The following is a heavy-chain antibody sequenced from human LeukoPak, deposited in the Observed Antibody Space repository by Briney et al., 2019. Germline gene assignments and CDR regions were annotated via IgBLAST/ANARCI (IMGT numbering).Heavy chain of an antibody. D-gene: IGHD2-8*01. J-gene: IGHJ4*02. V-gene: IGHV3-33*06. Sequence: PGTSLRLSCAASGFVFSTYGMHWVRQAPGKGLEWVAVIWSHGNTKKYADSVTGRFTISRDNSKNTLYLQMNSLRAVDTAVYYCAKDGVAGEVYWGQGTLVTVSS. CDR1: GFVFSTYG. CDR2: IWSHGNTK. CDR3: AKDGVAGEVY.